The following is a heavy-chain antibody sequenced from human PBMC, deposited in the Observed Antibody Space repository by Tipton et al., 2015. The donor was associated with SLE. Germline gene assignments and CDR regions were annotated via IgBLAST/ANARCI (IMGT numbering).Heavy chain of an antibody. CDR1: GFTFSDYS. CDR2: ISSTSSTI. CDR3: AREDTTYGSGSWYFDL. V-gene: IGHV3-48*01. Sequence: SLRLSCAASGFTFSDYSMNWVRQTPGKGLEWVSYISSTSSTIYYADSVEGRFTISRDNAKNSLYLQMNSLRAEDTAVYYCAREDTTYGSGSWYFDLWGRGTLVTVSS. J-gene: IGHJ2*01. D-gene: IGHD3-10*01.